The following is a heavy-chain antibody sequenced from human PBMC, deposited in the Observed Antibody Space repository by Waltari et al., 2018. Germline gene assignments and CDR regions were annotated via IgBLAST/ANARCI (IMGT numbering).Heavy chain of an antibody. CDR3: AHRAIATQWGLALPPFDY. V-gene: IGHV2-5*01. Sequence: QITLKESGPTLVKPTQTLTLTCTFSGFSLSTSGVGVGWIRQPPGKALEWLALIYWNDDKRYSPSLKSRLTITKDTSKNQVVLTMTNMDPVDTATYYCAHRAIATQWGLALPPFDYWGQGTLVTVSS. CDR1: GFSLSTSGVG. D-gene: IGHD1-26*01. J-gene: IGHJ4*02. CDR2: IYWNDDK.